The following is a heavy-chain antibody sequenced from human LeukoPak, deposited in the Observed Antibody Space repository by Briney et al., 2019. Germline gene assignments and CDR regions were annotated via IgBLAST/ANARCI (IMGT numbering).Heavy chain of an antibody. J-gene: IGHJ4*02. D-gene: IGHD3-10*01. V-gene: IGHV4-4*07. Sequence: PSETLSLTCTVSGGSISSYYWNWIRQPAGKGLEWVGRIYTSGSTNYNPSLKSRVSMSVDTSKNQFSLKLSSVTAADTAVYYCARGFGEGILSSGFDYWGQGTLVTVSS. CDR3: ARGFGEGILSSGFDY. CDR2: IYTSGST. CDR1: GGSISSYY.